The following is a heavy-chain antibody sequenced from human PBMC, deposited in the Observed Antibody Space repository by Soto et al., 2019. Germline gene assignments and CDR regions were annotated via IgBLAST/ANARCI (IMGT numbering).Heavy chain of an antibody. CDR2: IGSGGDT. D-gene: IGHD2-15*01. CDR3: TRKTPPTGMEV. V-gene: IGHV3-13*01. CDR1: GFTLSSYD. J-gene: IGHJ6*02. Sequence: EVQLVESGGGLVQPGGSLRLSCAASGFTLSSYDIHWVRQATGEGLAWVSGIGSGGDTHYADSVKGRFIISREDGKNSVYLKMNSLRVGDTAVYYCTRKTPPTGMEVWGQGATVTVSS.